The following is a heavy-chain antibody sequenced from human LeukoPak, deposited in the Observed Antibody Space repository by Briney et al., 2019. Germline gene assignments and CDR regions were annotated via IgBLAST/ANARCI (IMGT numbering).Heavy chain of an antibody. J-gene: IGHJ4*02. CDR2: IKSDGSEK. V-gene: IGHV3-30*02. CDR3: AKPAGMTTVSNRHFDY. CDR1: GFIFSNYG. D-gene: IGHD4-17*01. Sequence: GGSLRLSCAASGFIFSNYGMHWVRQTPGKGLEWVTFIKSDGSEKDYADSVKGRFTISRDNSKSTLFLQMNSLRAEDTAVYYCAKPAGMTTVSNRHFDYWGQGTLVTVSS.